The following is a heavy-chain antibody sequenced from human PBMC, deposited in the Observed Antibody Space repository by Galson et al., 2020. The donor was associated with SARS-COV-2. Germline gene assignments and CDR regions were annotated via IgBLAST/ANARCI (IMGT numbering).Heavy chain of an antibody. D-gene: IGHD2-2*01. CDR1: GFTFSNAW. CDR3: TTAIHSVVVPAAIRSSSYNWFDP. J-gene: IGHJ5*02. V-gene: IGHV3-15*01. CDR2: IKSKTDGGTT. Sequence: GGSLRLSCAASGFTFSNAWMSWVRQAPGKGLEWVGRIKSKTDGGTTDYAAPVKGRFTISRDDSKNTLYLQMNSLKTEDTAVYYCTTAIHSVVVPAAIRSSSYNWFDPWGQGTLVTVSS.